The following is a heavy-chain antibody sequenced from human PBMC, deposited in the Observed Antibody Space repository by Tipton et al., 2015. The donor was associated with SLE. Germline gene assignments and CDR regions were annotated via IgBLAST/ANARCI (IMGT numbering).Heavy chain of an antibody. CDR2: IYYSGST. CDR1: GGSISSYY. V-gene: IGHV4-59*01. Sequence: TLSLTCTVSGGSISSYYWSWIRQPPGKGLEWIGYIYYSGSTNYNPSRKSRVTISVDTSKNQFSLKLSSVTAADTAVYYCARERLYSSSWFSDWGQGTLVTVSS. J-gene: IGHJ4*02. D-gene: IGHD6-13*01. CDR3: ARERLYSSSWFSD.